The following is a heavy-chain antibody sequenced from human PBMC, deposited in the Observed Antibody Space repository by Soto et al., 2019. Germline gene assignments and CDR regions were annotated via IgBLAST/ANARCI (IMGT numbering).Heavy chain of an antibody. D-gene: IGHD1-26*01. J-gene: IGHJ5*02. V-gene: IGHV1-46*01. Sequence: QVQLVQSGAEVKKPGASVNVSCKASGNTFTRFYIHWVRQAPGQGLEWMGIINPRSGDTTYAEKFQGRITVTRDTSTSTVYMELTSLRYEDTAIYYCARVALSGGGWLDPWGQGTRVTVSS. CDR3: ARVALSGGGWLDP. CDR2: INPRSGDT. CDR1: GNTFTRFY.